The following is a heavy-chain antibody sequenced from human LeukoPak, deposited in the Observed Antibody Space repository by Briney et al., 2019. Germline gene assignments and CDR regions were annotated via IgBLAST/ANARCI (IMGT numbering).Heavy chain of an antibody. D-gene: IGHD3-22*01. Sequence: PSETLSLTCTVSGGSMSSFYWSWIRQPPGKGLEWIGFVYYTGSTNYNPSPRSRVTMSVDTSKNQFSLKLSSVTAADTAVYYCARSMIPYYFDFWGQGTLVTVSS. CDR2: VYYTGST. J-gene: IGHJ4*02. CDR3: ARSMIPYYFDF. V-gene: IGHV4-59*01. CDR1: GGSMSSFY.